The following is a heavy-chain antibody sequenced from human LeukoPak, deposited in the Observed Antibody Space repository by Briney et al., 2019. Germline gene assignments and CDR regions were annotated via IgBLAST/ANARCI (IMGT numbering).Heavy chain of an antibody. D-gene: IGHD3-10*01. CDR2: IRVKANSYTT. V-gene: IGHV3-72*01. CDR3: ARVALGNFGEYDY. Sequence: PGGSLRLPCAASGFTFSDHYMDWVRQAPGKGLEWVGRIRVKANSYTTEYAASAKIRFTISRDDSKNSLYLQINTLKTEDTAVYYCARVALGNFGEYDYWGQGTLVTVSS. J-gene: IGHJ4*02. CDR1: GFTFSDHY.